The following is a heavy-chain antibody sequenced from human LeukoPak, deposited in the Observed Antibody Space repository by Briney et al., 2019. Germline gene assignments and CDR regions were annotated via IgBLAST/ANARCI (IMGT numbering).Heavy chain of an antibody. J-gene: IGHJ4*02. CDR2: MNPNSGNT. D-gene: IGHD3-10*01. V-gene: IGHV1-8*01. CDR3: ARIFSNEFYYGSGSHLDY. CDR1: GYTFTSYD. Sequence: ASVKVSCKASGYTFTSYDINWVRQATGQGLEWMGWMNPNSGNTGYAQKFQGRVTMTRNTSISTAYMELSSLRSEDTAVYYCARIFSNEFYYGSGSHLDYWGQGTLVTVSS.